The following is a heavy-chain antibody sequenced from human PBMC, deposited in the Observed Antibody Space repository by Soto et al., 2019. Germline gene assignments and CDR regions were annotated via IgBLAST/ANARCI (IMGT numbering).Heavy chain of an antibody. V-gene: IGHV2-70*04. CDR3: ARTSYGSGSLLFDY. J-gene: IGHJ4*02. Sequence: SGPTLVNPTQTLTLTCTFSGFSLSTSGMRVSWIRQPPGKALEWLARIDWDDDKFYSTSLKTRLTISKDTSKNQVVLTMTNMDPVDTATYYCARTSYGSGSLLFDYWGQGTLVTVSS. D-gene: IGHD3-10*01. CDR2: IDWDDDK. CDR1: GFSLSTSGMR.